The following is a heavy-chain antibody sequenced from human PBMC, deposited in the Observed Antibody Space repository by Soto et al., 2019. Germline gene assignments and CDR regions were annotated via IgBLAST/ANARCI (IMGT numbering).Heavy chain of an antibody. D-gene: IGHD2-8*01. CDR1: GVTFSGYG. Sequence: GSLRLSCAASGVTFSGYGMHLVRQAPGKGLEWVAVISYDGSNKYYADSVKGRFTISRDNSKNTLYLQMNSLRAEDTAVYYCAKDLTKSPEDHRNYYGMDVWGQGTTVTVSS. V-gene: IGHV3-30*18. J-gene: IGHJ6*02. CDR3: AKDLTKSPEDHRNYYGMDV. CDR2: ISYDGSNK.